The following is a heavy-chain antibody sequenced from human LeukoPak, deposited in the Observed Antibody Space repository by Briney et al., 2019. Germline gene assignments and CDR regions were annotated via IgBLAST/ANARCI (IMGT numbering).Heavy chain of an antibody. CDR1: GGTFSSYA. D-gene: IGHD7-27*01. J-gene: IGHJ4*02. Sequence: ASVKVSCKASGGTFSSYAISWVRQAPGQELEWIGWIKPNSGGTDYAQKFQGRVTMTRDTSISTAYMELSRLTSDDTAVYYCARDAETLINWGSADYFDYWGQGTLVTVSS. CDR2: IKPNSGGT. CDR3: ARDAETLINWGSADYFDY. V-gene: IGHV1-2*02.